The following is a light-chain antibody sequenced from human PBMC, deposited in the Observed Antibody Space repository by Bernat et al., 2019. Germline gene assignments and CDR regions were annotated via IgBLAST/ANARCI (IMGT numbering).Light chain of an antibody. CDR1: SSDIGGYNS. Sequence: QSALTQPASVSGSPGQSITISCTGTSSDIGGYNSVSWYQQHPGKAPKPMIFDVSNRPSGVSNRFSGSKSGNTASLTISGLQAEDEADYYCSSYTSSSSLYVFGTGTNVTVL. CDR3: SSYTSSSSLYV. J-gene: IGLJ1*01. CDR2: DVS. V-gene: IGLV2-14*03.